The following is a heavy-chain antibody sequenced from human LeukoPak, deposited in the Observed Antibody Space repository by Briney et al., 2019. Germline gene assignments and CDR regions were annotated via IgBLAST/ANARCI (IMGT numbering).Heavy chain of an antibody. V-gene: IGHV3-53*01. Sequence: GGSLRLSCAASGFDVISNYMTWVRQAPGKGLEWVSVIYPGVSTHYADSVKGRFIISRDNSKNMVSPQMNDLRADDTAVYYCALRSSTSWSLRDWGQGTLVTVSS. J-gene: IGHJ4*02. D-gene: IGHD2-2*01. CDR2: IYPGVST. CDR1: GFDVISNY. CDR3: ALRSSTSWSLRD.